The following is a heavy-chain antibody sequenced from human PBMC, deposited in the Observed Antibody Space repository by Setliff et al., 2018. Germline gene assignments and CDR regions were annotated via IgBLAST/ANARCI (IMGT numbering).Heavy chain of an antibody. CDR2: MNPNSGNT. D-gene: IGHD6-13*01. V-gene: IGHV1-8*02. J-gene: IGHJ6*03. CDR3: AKNPRPGITAGGNYMDV. CDR1: GYTFTSYD. Sequence: ASVKVSCKASGYTFTSYDINWVRQATGQGLEWMGWMNPNSGNTGSAQKFQGRVTMTRNTSISTAYMELSSLRSEDTAVYYCAKNPRPGITAGGNYMDVWGKGTTVTVS.